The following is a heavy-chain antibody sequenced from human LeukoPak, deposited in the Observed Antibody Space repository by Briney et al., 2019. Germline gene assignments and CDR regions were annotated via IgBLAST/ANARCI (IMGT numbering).Heavy chain of an antibody. V-gene: IGHV4-39*07. J-gene: IGHJ5*02. CDR3: ARVYSSGWYQWFDP. Sequence: SETLSLTCIVSGGSISTNSYSWGWLRQPPGKGLVWIGTLYYNGNSYYTPSLERRVTITADTSKNQFSLKLNSVTAADTAIYHCARVYSSGWYQWFDPWGQGILVTVSS. CDR2: LYYNGNS. CDR1: GGSISTNSYS. D-gene: IGHD6-19*01.